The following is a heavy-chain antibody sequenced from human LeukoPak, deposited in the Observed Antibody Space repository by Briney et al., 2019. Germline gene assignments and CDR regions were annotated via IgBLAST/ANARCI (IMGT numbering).Heavy chain of an antibody. Sequence: PGGSLRLSCAASGFTFSSYWMSWVRQAPGKGLEWVANIKQDGSEKYYVDSVKGRFTISRDNAKNSLYLQMNSLRAEDTAVYYCAREGMYYDFWSDYYRGGFDYWGQGTLVTVSS. CDR3: AREGMYYDFWSDYYRGGFDY. CDR2: IKQDGSEK. J-gene: IGHJ4*02. D-gene: IGHD3-3*01. V-gene: IGHV3-7*01. CDR1: GFTFSSYW.